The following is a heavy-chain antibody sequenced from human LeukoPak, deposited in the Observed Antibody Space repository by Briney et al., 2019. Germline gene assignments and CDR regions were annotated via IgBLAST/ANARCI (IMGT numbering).Heavy chain of an antibody. Sequence: PGGSLRLSCAASEFSFGSYAMSWVRQAPGKGLQWVSGISGSGDSTYYADSVNGRFTISRDNSKNTLYLQMISLRAEDTAVYYCAKGGGSYFRRVTYYYYYMDVWGKETTVTVSS. D-gene: IGHD1-26*01. V-gene: IGHV3-23*01. CDR3: AKGGGSYFRRVTYYYYYMDV. CDR1: EFSFGSYA. J-gene: IGHJ6*03. CDR2: ISGSGDST.